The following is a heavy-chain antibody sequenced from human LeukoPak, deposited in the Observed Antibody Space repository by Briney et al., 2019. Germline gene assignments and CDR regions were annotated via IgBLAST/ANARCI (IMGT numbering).Heavy chain of an antibody. Sequence: PSETLSLTCTVSGGSITRDYWSRIRQPPGKGLEWPGYMYSSGSTNYNPSLKSRVIISVDTSKNQFSLKLSSVTAADTAVYYCAGDYNGSGNYFKHWGQGTLVTVSS. J-gene: IGHJ4*02. CDR1: GGSITRDY. CDR3: AGDYNGSGNYFKH. V-gene: IGHV4-59*01. CDR2: MYSSGST. D-gene: IGHD3-10*01.